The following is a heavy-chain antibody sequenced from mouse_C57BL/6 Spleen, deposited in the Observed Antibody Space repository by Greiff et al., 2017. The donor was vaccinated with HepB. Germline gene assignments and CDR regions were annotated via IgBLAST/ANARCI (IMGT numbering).Heavy chain of an antibody. J-gene: IGHJ2*01. CDR2: IYPGDGDT. CDR1: GYAFSSSW. CDR3: AREEFEYYFDY. Sequence: QVQLQQSGPELVKPGALVKISCKASGYAFSSSWMNWVKQRPGKGLEWIGRIYPGDGDTNYNGKFKGKATLTADKSSSTAYMQLSSLTSEDSAVYFCAREEFEYYFDYWGQGTTLTVSS. V-gene: IGHV1-82*01.